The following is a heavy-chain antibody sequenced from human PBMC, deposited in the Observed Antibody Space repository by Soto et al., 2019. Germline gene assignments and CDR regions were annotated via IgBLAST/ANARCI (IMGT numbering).Heavy chain of an antibody. J-gene: IGHJ4*02. CDR1: GFTFSSYA. CDR3: GRCSSTSCHLGADY. CDR2: ISFDGNNK. Sequence: QVQLVESGGGVVQPGRSLRLSCAASGFTFSSYALHWVRQAPGRGLEWVALISFDGNNKYYANSVKGRFTISRDNSKNTLYLQMSSLRAEDTAVYYCGRCSSTSCHLGADYWGQGTRVTVSS. D-gene: IGHD2-2*01. V-gene: IGHV3-30-3*01.